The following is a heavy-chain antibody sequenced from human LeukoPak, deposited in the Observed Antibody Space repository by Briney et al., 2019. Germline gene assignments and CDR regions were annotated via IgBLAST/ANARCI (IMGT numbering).Heavy chain of an antibody. CDR2: IWSDGSNK. J-gene: IGHJ4*02. CDR1: GFTFSYYA. Sequence: GGSLRLSCSASGFTFSYYAIHWVRQAPGKGLEWVALIWSDGSNKYYADSVKGRITISRDNSKNTVYLQMNSLRAEDTAVYYCARELCSSGSCPDGWGQGTLVTVSS. D-gene: IGHD3-10*01. V-gene: IGHV3-33*01. CDR3: ARELCSSGSCPDG.